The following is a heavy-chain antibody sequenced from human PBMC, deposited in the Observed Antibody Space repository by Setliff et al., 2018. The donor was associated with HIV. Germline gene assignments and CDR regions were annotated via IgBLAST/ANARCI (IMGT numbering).Heavy chain of an antibody. CDR1: GYTFTSYY. Sequence: GASVKVSCKASGYTFTSYYIHWVRQAPGQGLEWMGMINPSGGEPSYAQMFQGRLTMTRDTSTSTAYMELSSLTSDDTAIYYCARGRLSWSPDFWGQGTLVTVSS. V-gene: IGHV1-46*01. CDR2: INPSGGEP. CDR3: ARGRLSWSPDF. J-gene: IGHJ4*02.